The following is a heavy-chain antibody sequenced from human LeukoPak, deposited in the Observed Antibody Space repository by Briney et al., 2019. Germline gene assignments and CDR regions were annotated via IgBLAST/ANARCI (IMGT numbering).Heavy chain of an antibody. J-gene: IGHJ3*02. CDR3: ARRSVSWGAFDI. Sequence: SETLSLTCAVSGYSVSSVYYWGWIRQPPGKGLGWIGSIYHGGSTYYNPSSKSRGTISVDTSKNQCSLKLSSLTTAVTAVYYCARRSVSWGAFDIWGQGTMVTVSS. V-gene: IGHV4-38-2*01. CDR1: GYSVSSVYY. D-gene: IGHD7-27*01. CDR2: IYHGGST.